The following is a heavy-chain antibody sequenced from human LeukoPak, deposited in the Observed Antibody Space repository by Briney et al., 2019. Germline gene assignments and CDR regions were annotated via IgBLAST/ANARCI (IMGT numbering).Heavy chain of an antibody. V-gene: IGHV4-34*01. J-gene: IGHJ5*02. CDR1: GGSFSAYY. CDR3: ARSPLTGNYGDWFDP. D-gene: IGHD3-9*01. Sequence: SETLSLTCGVSGGSFSAYYWSWIRQPPGKGLELIGEINHSGRTNYNPSLKSRVTISVDTSKNQFSPNLSSVTAADTAVYYCARSPLTGNYGDWFDPWGQGTLVIVSS. CDR2: INHSGRT.